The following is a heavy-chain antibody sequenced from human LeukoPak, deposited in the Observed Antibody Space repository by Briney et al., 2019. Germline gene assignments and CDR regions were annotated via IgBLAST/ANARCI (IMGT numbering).Heavy chain of an antibody. Sequence: PGGSLRLSCAASDFTFSSYWMTWVRQAPGKGLEWVANIKQDGCEKFYLDSVKGRFTISRDNAKNTLYLQMNSLRAEDTAVYYCARVWNSYGRELFDYWGQGTLVTVSS. D-gene: IGHD5-18*01. CDR3: ARVWNSYGRELFDY. J-gene: IGHJ4*02. CDR1: DFTFSSYW. CDR2: IKQDGCEK. V-gene: IGHV3-7*01.